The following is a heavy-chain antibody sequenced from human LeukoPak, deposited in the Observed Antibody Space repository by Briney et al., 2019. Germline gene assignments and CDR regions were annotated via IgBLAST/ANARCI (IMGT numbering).Heavy chain of an antibody. J-gene: IGHJ4*02. CDR1: GDSVSSY. CDR3: ARGSDSSGWRRFDY. CDR2: IYYGGST. D-gene: IGHD6-19*01. V-gene: IGHV4-59*02. Sequence: SETLSLTCTVSGDSVSSYWSWIRQPPGKGPRWIGYIYYGGSTNYNPSLKSRVTISVDSSKNQFSLRLTSVTAADTALYYCARGSDSSGWRRFDYWGLGILVTVSS.